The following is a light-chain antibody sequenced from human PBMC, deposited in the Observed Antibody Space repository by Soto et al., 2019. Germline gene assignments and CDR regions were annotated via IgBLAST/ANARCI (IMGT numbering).Light chain of an antibody. CDR1: SSDVGGYNY. CDR2: EVS. Sequence: QSALTQPASVSGSPGQSITISCTGTSSDVGGYNYVSWYQQHPGKAPKLIIYEVSNRPSEVSSRFSGSKSGNTASLTISGLQAEDEADYYCSSYTSGSTYVFGTGTKVTVL. J-gene: IGLJ1*01. V-gene: IGLV2-14*01. CDR3: SSYTSGSTYV.